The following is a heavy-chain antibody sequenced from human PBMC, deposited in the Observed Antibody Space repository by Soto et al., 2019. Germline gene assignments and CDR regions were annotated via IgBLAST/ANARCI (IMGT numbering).Heavy chain of an antibody. J-gene: IGHJ6*02. CDR3: AKAXPNCSSTSCYTYYYGMDV. Sequence: GGSLRLSCAASGFTFSSYGMHWVRQAPGKGLEWVAVISYDGSNKYYADSVKGRFTISRDNSKNTLYLQMNSLRAEDTAVYYCAKAXPNCSSTSCYTYYYGMDVWGQGTTVTVSS. D-gene: IGHD2-2*02. CDR2: ISYDGSNK. CDR1: GFTFSSYG. V-gene: IGHV3-30*18.